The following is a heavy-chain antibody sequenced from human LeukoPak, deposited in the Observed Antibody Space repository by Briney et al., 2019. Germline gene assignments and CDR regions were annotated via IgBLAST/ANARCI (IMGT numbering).Heavy chain of an antibody. CDR2: ISSSSSTI. J-gene: IGHJ4*02. D-gene: IGHD1-7*01. CDR3: ARDRGELLFDY. CDR1: GFTFSSYS. Sequence: PGGSLRLSCAASGFTFSSYSMNWVRQAPGKGLEWVSYISSSSSTIYYADSVKGRFTISRDNAKNSLYLQMNSLRAEDTAVYYCARDRGELLFDYWGQGTLVTVSS. V-gene: IGHV3-48*01.